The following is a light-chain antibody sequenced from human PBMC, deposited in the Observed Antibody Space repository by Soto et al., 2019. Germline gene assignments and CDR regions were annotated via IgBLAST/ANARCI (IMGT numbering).Light chain of an antibody. CDR2: EVT. CDR1: SSDVGGYNY. CDR3: SSYTNSNTFVV. J-gene: IGLJ2*01. V-gene: IGLV2-14*01. Sequence: QSVLTQPASVSGSPGQPLTISCTGTSSDVGGYNYVSWYQQHPGKAPKLMIYEVTNRPSGVSNRFSGSKSGNTASLTISGLQAEDEADYYCSSYTNSNTFVVFGGGTKLTVL.